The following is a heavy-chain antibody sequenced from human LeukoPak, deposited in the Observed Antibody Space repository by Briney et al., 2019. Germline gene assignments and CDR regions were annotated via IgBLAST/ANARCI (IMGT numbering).Heavy chain of an antibody. CDR1: GFPFSSYW. CDR3: ARMVEMVAAGRRRRTATTLFYYYYYMDV. Sequence: GGSMRLSYADSGFPFSSYWLRWVRQAPAKGTEWVANIKQDGSEKCYVDSVKGRFTISRDNAKNSLYRQMNSLRAEDKAVYYCARMVEMVAAGRRRRTATTLFYYYYYMDVWGKGTTVTISS. V-gene: IGHV3-7*01. J-gene: IGHJ6*03. D-gene: IGHD6-13*01. CDR2: IKQDGSEK.